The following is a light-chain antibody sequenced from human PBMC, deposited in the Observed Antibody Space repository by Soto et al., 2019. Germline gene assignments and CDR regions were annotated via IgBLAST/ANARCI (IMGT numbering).Light chain of an antibody. CDR3: QQRSNWPWT. CDR1: QSVSSD. Sequence: EIVLTQSQGTLSLSPGERATLSCRASQSVSSDLAWYQQKLGQAPRLLIFDASNRATGIASRFSGSGSGTDFTLTISSLEPEDFAVYYCQQRSNWPWTFGQGTKVDIK. CDR2: DAS. V-gene: IGKV3-11*01. J-gene: IGKJ1*01.